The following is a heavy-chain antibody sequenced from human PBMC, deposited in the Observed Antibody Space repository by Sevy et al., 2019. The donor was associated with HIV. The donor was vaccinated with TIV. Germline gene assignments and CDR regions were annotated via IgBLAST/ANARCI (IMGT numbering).Heavy chain of an antibody. CDR1: GFTVSSNY. V-gene: IGHV3-53*01. D-gene: IGHD3-3*01. CDR3: ARGFWSGYYYSGSYGMDV. J-gene: IGHJ6*02. CDR2: IYSGGTT. Sequence: GGSLRLSCAASGFTVSSNYMSWVRQAPGKGLQWVSVIYSGGTTYYADSVQGRFTISRDNSKNTLYLQMNSLRAEDTAGYYCARGFWSGYYYSGSYGMDVWGQGTTVTVSS.